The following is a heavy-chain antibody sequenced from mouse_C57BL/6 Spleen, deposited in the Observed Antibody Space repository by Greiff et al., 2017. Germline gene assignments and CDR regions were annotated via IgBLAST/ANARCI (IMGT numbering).Heavy chain of an antibody. J-gene: IGHJ4*01. Sequence: VQLQESGPGLVQPSQSLSITCTVSGFSLTSYGVHWVRQSPGKGLEWLGVIWRGGSTDYNAAFMSRLSITKDNSKSQVFFKMNSLQADDTAIYYCAKNFGYDDLYAMDYWGQGTSVTVSS. CDR1: GFSLTSYG. D-gene: IGHD2-2*01. CDR2: IWRGGST. CDR3: AKNFGYDDLYAMDY. V-gene: IGHV2-5*01.